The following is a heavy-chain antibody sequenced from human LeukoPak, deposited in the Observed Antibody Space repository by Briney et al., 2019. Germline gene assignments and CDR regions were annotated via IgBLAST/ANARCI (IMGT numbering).Heavy chain of an antibody. Sequence: GEPLQSSCQGSGYSFTNSWIGWVRQMPEKGLEWMGSIFAADSNTRYSPSFQGQATISADKSISPAYLQWTSLKASDTAMYYCATLAVAGSGTFDYWGQGTLVTVSS. CDR3: ATLAVAGSGTFDY. D-gene: IGHD6-19*01. V-gene: IGHV5-51*01. J-gene: IGHJ4*02. CDR1: GYSFTNSW. CDR2: IFAADSNT.